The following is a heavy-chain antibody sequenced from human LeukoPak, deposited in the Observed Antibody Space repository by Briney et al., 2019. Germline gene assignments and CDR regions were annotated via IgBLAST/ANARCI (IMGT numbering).Heavy chain of an antibody. V-gene: IGHV1-18*04. CDR3: ARVGAHYYYYGMDV. J-gene: IGHJ6*02. CDR2: ISAYNGNT. D-gene: IGHD3-16*01. CDR1: GYTFTGYY. Sequence: ASVKVSCKASGYTFTGYYMHWVRQAPGQGLEWMGWISAYNGNTNYAQKLQGRVTMTTDTSTSTAYMELRSLRSDDTAVYYCARVGAHYYYYGMDVWGQGTTVTVSS.